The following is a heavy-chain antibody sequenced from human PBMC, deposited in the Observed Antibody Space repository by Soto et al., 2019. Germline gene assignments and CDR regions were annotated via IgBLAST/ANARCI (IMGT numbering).Heavy chain of an antibody. V-gene: IGHV1-18*01. D-gene: IGHD3-10*01. J-gene: IGHJ4*02. CDR1: GNTFSSHG. CDR3: ARVDPRGVAVVRDY. Sequence: ASVKVSCKASGNTFSSHGFSWVRQAPGQGLEWMGWISGFNGQTNYALKFQGRVTLTTDTSTSTAYMELRSLRSDDTAVYFCARVDPRGVAVVRDYWGQGTLVTVSS. CDR2: ISGFNGQT.